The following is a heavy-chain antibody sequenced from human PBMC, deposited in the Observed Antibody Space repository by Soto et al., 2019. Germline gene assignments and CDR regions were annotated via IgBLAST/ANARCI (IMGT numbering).Heavy chain of an antibody. J-gene: IGHJ6*02. V-gene: IGHV4-30-2*01. CDR1: GGSISSGGYS. CDR3: ARDYSYYGMDV. CDR2: IYHSGST. Sequence: QLQLQESGSGLVKPSQTLSLTCAVSGGSISSGGYSWSWIRQPPGKGLEWIGYIYHSGSTYYNPSLKSXXTXPXXRSKNQFSLKLSSVTAADTAVYYCARDYSYYGMDVWGQGTTVTVSS.